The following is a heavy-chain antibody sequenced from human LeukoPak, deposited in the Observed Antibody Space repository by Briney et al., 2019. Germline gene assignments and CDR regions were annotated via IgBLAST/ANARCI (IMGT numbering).Heavy chain of an antibody. J-gene: IGHJ6*03. CDR2: INPSGGST. V-gene: IGHV1-46*01. CDR1: GYTFTSYY. Sequence: ASVKVSYKASGYTFTSYYMHWVRQAPGQGLEWMGIINPSGGSTSYAQKFQGRVTMTRDTSTSTVYMELSSLRSEDTAVYYCARDFGGYCSSTSCYDYYYYYMDVWGKGTTVTVSS. CDR3: ARDFGGYCSSTSCYDYYYYYMDV. D-gene: IGHD2-2*01.